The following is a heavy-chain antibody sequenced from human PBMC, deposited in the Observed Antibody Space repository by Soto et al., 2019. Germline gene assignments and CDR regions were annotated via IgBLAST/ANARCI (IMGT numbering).Heavy chain of an antibody. CDR1: GFTFSSYG. V-gene: IGHV3-30*18. CDR2: ISYDGSNK. CDR3: AKDMANNWTYFRYYYGMDV. D-gene: IGHD1-7*01. Sequence: QVQLVESGGGVVQPGRSLRLSCAASGFTFSSYGMHWVRQAPGKGLEWVAVISYDGSNKYYADSVKGRFTISRDNSKNTLYLQMNSLRAEDTAVYYCAKDMANNWTYFRYYYGMDVWGQGTTVTVSS. J-gene: IGHJ6*02.